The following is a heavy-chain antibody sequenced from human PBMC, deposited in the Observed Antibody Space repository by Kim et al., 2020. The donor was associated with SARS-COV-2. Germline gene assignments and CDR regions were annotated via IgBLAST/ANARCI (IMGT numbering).Heavy chain of an antibody. J-gene: IGHJ6*02. D-gene: IGHD6-13*01. Sequence: ASVKVSCKASGYTFTSYAMHWVRQAPGQRLEWMGWINAGNGNTKYSQKFQGRVTITRDTSASTAYMELSSLRSEDTAVYYCARDTPGSSWYYYYYYGMDVWGQGTTVTVSS. CDR1: GYTFTSYA. V-gene: IGHV1-3*01. CDR2: INAGNGNT. CDR3: ARDTPGSSWYYYYYYGMDV.